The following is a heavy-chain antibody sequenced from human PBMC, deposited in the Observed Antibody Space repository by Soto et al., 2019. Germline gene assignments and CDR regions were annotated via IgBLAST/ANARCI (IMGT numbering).Heavy chain of an antibody. CDR2: VYNSGST. D-gene: IGHD6-13*01. J-gene: IGHJ4*02. V-gene: IGHV4-59*01. CDR3: ARYRREAVAGYTLDN. CDR1: GGSISSNY. Sequence: PSETLSLTCTVSGGSISSNYWTWIRQPPGKGLEWIGYVYNSGSTNYNPSLKSRVTISEDTSKSQFSLKVNSMTAADAAVYYCARYRREAVAGYTLDNWGQGILVTVSS.